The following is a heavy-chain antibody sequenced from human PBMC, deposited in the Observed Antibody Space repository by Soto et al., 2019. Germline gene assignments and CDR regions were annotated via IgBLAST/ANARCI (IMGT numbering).Heavy chain of an antibody. CDR3: ASNVLRFSGVVHRFYYMDV. Sequence: ASGKVSWKGFGNTLTRYYMHWGLQAPGQRLEGMGIINPSGGSTSYAQKVQGRVTMTRDTSTSTVYMELSSLRSEDTAVYYCASNVLRFSGVVHRFYYMDVWGKGTTVTVSS. J-gene: IGHJ6*03. D-gene: IGHD3-3*01. CDR1: GNTLTRYY. CDR2: INPSGGST. V-gene: IGHV1-46*03.